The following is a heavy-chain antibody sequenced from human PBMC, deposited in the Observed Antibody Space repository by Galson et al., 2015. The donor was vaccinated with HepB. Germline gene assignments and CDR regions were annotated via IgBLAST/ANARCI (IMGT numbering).Heavy chain of an antibody. CDR1: GFTVSSNY. D-gene: IGHD6-13*01. CDR2: IYSGGST. CDR3: ARVNSRYYFDY. Sequence: SLRLSCAASGFTVSSNYMSWVRQAPGKGLEWVSVIYSGGSTYYADSVKGRFTISRDNSKNTLYLQMNSLRAEDTAVYYCARVNSRYYFDYWGQGTLVTVSS. J-gene: IGHJ4*02. V-gene: IGHV3-53*01.